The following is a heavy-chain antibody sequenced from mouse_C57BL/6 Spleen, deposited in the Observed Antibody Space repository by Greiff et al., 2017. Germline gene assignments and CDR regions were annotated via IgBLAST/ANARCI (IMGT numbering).Heavy chain of an antibody. V-gene: IGHV1-81*01. CDR3: ARSPITTVVAPYYFDY. Sequence: QVQLQQSGAELARPGASVKLSCKASGYTFTSYGISWVKQRTGQGLEWIGEIYPRSGNTYYNEKFKGKATLTADKSSSTAYMELRSLTSEASAVYFCARSPITTVVAPYYFDYWGQGTTLTVSS. CDR2: IYPRSGNT. CDR1: GYTFTSYG. D-gene: IGHD1-1*01. J-gene: IGHJ2*01.